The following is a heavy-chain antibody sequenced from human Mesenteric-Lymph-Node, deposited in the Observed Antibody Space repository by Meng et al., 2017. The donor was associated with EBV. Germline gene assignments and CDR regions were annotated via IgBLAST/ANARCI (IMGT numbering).Heavy chain of an antibody. CDR1: IDSISSTSYH. Sequence: GPRLVGPLGPLFSSLPGPIDSISSTSYHWGWIRQPPGKGLEWIGSIYYSGTTYFNPSLESRVSISVDTSKKQFSLRLTSVTAADTAVYYCARQYGSSFDYWGQGTLVTVSS. V-gene: IGHV4-39*01. CDR2: IYYSGTT. D-gene: IGHD3-10*01. J-gene: IGHJ4*02. CDR3: ARQYGSSFDY.